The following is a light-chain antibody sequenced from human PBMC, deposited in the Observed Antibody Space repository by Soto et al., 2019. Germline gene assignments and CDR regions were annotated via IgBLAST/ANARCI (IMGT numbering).Light chain of an antibody. J-gene: IGLJ3*02. CDR1: SSDVGSYNL. CDR3: CSYAGSSTWV. CDR2: EGS. Sequence: QSALTQPASVSGSPGQSITISCTGTSSDVGSYNLVSWYQQHPGKAPKLMIYEGSKRPSGVSNRFSGSKSGNTASRTISVLQAEDEADYYCCSYAGSSTWVFGGGTKVTVL. V-gene: IGLV2-23*01.